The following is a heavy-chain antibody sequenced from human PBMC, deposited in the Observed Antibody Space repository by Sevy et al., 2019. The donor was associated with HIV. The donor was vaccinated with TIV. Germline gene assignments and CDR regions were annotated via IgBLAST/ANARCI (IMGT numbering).Heavy chain of an antibody. J-gene: IGHJ4*02. V-gene: IGHV3-9*01. Sequence: GGFLRLSCAASGFTFDDYAMHWVRQAPGKGLEWVSGISWNSGSIGYADSVKGRFTISRDNAKNSLYLQMNSLRAEDTALYYCAKDMDSRVRGFFEYWGQGTLVTVSS. CDR3: AKDMDSRVRGFFEY. CDR1: GFTFDDYA. D-gene: IGHD3-10*01. CDR2: ISWNSGSI.